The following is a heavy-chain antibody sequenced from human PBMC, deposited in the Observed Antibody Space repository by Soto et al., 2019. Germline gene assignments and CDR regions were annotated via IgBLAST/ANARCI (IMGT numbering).Heavy chain of an antibody. CDR3: ARAHNYCCWSGYYYYGNDL. CDR2: INPSGGST. CDR1: GYTFTSYY. J-gene: IGHJ6*02. Sequence: ASVKVSCKASGYTFTSYYMHWVRQAPGQGLEWMGIINPSGGSTSYAQKFQGRVTMTRDTSTSTVYMELSSLRSEDTAVYSCARAHNYCCWSGYYYYGNDLWVQGTTVTVS. V-gene: IGHV1-46*01. D-gene: IGHD3-3*01.